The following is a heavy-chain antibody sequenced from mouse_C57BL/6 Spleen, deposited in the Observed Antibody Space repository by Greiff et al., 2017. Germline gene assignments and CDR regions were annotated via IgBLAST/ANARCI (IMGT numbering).Heavy chain of an antibody. V-gene: IGHV8-8*01. J-gene: IGHJ4*01. CDR1: GFSLSTFGMG. Sequence: QVTLKESGPWILQPSQTLSLTCSFSGFSLSTFGMGVGWIRQPSGKGLEWLAHIWWDDDKYYNPALKSRLTISKDTSKNQVFLKIAKVDTADTATYYCARIVSYSLLYAMDYWGQGTSVTVSS. D-gene: IGHD6-2*01. CDR3: ARIVSYSLLYAMDY. CDR2: IWWDDDK.